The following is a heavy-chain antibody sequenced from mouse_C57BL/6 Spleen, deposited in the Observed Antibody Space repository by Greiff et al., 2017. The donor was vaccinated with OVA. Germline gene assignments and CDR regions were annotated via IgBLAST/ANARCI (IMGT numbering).Heavy chain of an antibody. CDR3: ARRKLGLFDY. CDR2: ISSGGSYT. Sequence: EVMLVESGGDLVKPGGSLKLSCAASGFTFSSYGMSWVRQTPDKRLEWVATISSGGSYTYYPDSVKGRFTISRDNSKNTLYLQMRSLKSEDTAMYYCARRKLGLFDYWGQGTTLTVSS. D-gene: IGHD4-1*01. CDR1: GFTFSSYG. V-gene: IGHV5-6*02. J-gene: IGHJ2*01.